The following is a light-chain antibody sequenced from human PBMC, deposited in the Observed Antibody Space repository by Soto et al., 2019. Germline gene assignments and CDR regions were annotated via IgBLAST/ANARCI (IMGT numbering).Light chain of an antibody. CDR3: IQGTHWPPT. CDR1: QGLVDRDGNTY. Sequence: DVVMTQSPLSLPVTLGQPASISCRSSQGLVDRDGNTYLNWFHQRPGQSPRRLIDKISNRDSTVTDRSSGNGSDTNFTLKSRRVEAEEVWICYRIQGTHWPPTFGQGTKVEIK. V-gene: IGKV2-30*01. J-gene: IGKJ1*01. CDR2: KIS.